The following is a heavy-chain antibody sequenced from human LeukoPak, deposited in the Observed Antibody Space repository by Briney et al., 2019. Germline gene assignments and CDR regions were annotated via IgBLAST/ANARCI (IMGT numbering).Heavy chain of an antibody. V-gene: IGHV3-7*01. CDR2: IKQDGSEK. CDR1: GFTFIRYW. J-gene: IGHJ4*02. Sequence: GGSLRLSCAASGFTFIRYWISWVRQAPGKGLECVANIKQDGSEKYYVDSVKGRFTISRDNAKNSLYLQMNSLRDEDTAVYYCVRVSCTNGVCYGFDYWGQGTLVTVPS. D-gene: IGHD2-8*01. CDR3: VRVSCTNGVCYGFDY.